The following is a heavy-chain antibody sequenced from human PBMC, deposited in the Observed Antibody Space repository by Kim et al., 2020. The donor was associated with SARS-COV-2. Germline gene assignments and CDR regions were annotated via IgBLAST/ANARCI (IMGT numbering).Heavy chain of an antibody. CDR2: IKPDGSEK. V-gene: IGHV3-7*01. J-gene: IGHJ5*02. CDR1: GFTITGHW. Sequence: GGSLRLSCAASGFTITGHWMSWVRQTPGRGLECVASIKPDGSEKYYVDSVKGRFTISRDNTKHSVSLQMNSLRAEDTAVYYCARGDGWFLPWGQGTLVTV. CDR3: ARGDGWFLP.